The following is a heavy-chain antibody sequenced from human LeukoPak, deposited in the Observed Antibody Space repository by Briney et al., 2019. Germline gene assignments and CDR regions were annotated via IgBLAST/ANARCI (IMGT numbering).Heavy chain of an antibody. CDR3: AKGYYYDSSGYFDY. CDR2: ISGSGGST. Sequence: GGSLRLSCAASGFTFSSYAMSWVRQAPGKGLEWASAISGSGGSTYYADSVKGRFTISRDNSKNTLYLQMNSLRAEDTAVYYCAKGYYYDSSGYFDYWGQGTLVTVSS. CDR1: GFTFSSYA. J-gene: IGHJ4*02. V-gene: IGHV3-23*01. D-gene: IGHD3-22*01.